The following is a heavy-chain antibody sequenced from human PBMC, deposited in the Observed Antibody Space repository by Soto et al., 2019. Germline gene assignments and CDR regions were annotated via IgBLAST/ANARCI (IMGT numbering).Heavy chain of an antibody. V-gene: IGHV4-59*01. Sequence: QVQLQESGPGLVKPSEPLSLTCTVSGGSITNYYWTWIRQPPGKGLEWIVHVYSSGTTKYNPSLKSRVTISADTSKNQISLQLTTVPAADTAVYYCVRDKGDSFAGYGELLNSWGQGTQVSVSS. J-gene: IGHJ4*02. D-gene: IGHD5-12*01. CDR2: VYSSGTT. CDR1: GGSITNYY. CDR3: VRDKGDSFAGYGELLNS.